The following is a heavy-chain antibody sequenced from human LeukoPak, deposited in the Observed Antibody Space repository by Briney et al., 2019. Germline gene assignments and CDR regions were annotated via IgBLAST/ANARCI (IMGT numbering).Heavy chain of an antibody. Sequence: ASVKVSCKASGGTFSSYAISWVRQAPGQGLEWMGGIIPIFGTANYAQKIQGRVTITADESTSTAYMELSSLRSEDTAVYYCARGSSNLLWFGEFPHFDYWGQGTLVTVSS. CDR2: IIPIFGTA. V-gene: IGHV1-69*13. J-gene: IGHJ4*02. D-gene: IGHD3-10*01. CDR1: GGTFSSYA. CDR3: ARGSSNLLWFGEFPHFDY.